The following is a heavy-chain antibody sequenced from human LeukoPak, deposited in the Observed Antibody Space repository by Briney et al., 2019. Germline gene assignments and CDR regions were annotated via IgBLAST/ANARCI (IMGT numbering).Heavy chain of an antibody. Sequence: GGSLRVSCAASGFTVSSDYMSCVRQAPGKGLEWVSVIYSGGSTYYADSVKGRFTISRDNSKNTVYLQMNSLRAEDTAVYYCAREGLTMVRGADVWGKGTTVTVPS. CDR1: GFTVSSDY. CDR3: AREGLTMVRGADV. J-gene: IGHJ6*04. CDR2: IYSGGST. V-gene: IGHV3-53*01. D-gene: IGHD3-10*01.